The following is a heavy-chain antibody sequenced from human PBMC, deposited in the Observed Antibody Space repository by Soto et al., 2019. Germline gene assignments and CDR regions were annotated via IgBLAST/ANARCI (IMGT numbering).Heavy chain of an antibody. CDR2: IYSGGST. D-gene: IGHD3-10*01. Sequence: GGSLRLSCAASGFTVSSNYMSWVRQAPGKGLEWVSVIYSGGSTYYADSVKGRFTISRDNSKNTLYLQMNSLRAEDTAVYYCARGRRYPIDKPRNYGSGSYCDYWGQGTLVTVSS. J-gene: IGHJ4*02. CDR3: ARGRRYPIDKPRNYGSGSYCDY. CDR1: GFTVSSNY. V-gene: IGHV3-66*01.